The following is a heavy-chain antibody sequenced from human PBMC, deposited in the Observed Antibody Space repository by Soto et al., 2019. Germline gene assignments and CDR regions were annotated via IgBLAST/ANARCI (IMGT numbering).Heavy chain of an antibody. J-gene: IGHJ4*02. Sequence: EVQLVESGGGLVQPGGSLRLSCAASGFTFSSYWMSWVRQAPGKGLEWVANIKQDGSEKYYVDSVKGRFTISRDNAKNTLYLQMNSLRAEDTAVYYCARGRECSTGCHNCDYWGQGTLVTVCS. CDR1: GFTFSSYW. CDR2: IKQDGSEK. V-gene: IGHV3-7*01. D-gene: IGHD2-2*01. CDR3: ARGRECSTGCHNCDY.